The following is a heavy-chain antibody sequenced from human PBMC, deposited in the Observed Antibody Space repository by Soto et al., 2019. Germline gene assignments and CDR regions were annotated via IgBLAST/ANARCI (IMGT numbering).Heavy chain of an antibody. Sequence: QIQLVQSGGDVKTPGASVKVSCTTSRYTFTSHGIAWVRQAPGQGLEWMGWISTFNGKTDYAQKFQGRVTMTADTSKSTVHMELRSLRSDDTAVYYCARLLTEGATFREDAFDLWGPGTKVTVSS. J-gene: IGHJ3*01. CDR2: ISTFNGKT. CDR3: ARLLTEGATFREDAFDL. CDR1: RYTFTSHG. D-gene: IGHD3-9*01. V-gene: IGHV1-18*01.